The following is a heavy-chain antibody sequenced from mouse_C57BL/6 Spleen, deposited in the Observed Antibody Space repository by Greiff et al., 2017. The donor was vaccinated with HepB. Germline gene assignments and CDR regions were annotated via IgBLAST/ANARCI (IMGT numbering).Heavy chain of an antibody. CDR2: ISSGSSTI. CDR3: ARPAGYWYFDV. CDR1: GFTFSDYG. Sequence: DVKLVESGGGLVKPGGSLKLSCAASGFTFSDYGMHWVRQAPEKGLEWVAYISSGSSTIYYADTVKGRFTISRDNAKNTLFLQMTSLRSEDTAMYYCARPAGYWYFDVWGTGTTVTVSS. J-gene: IGHJ1*03. V-gene: IGHV5-17*01.